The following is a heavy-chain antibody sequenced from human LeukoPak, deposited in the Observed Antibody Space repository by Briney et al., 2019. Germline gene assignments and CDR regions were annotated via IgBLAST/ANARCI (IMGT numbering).Heavy chain of an antibody. CDR1: GFTFSSYW. Sequence: GGSLRLSCAAPGFTFSSYWMNWARQAPGKGLEWVASINHNGNVNYYVDSVKGRFTISRDNAKNSLYLQMSNLRAEDTAVYFCARGGGLDVWGQGATVTVSS. CDR3: ARGGGLDV. CDR2: INHNGNVN. D-gene: IGHD3-16*01. J-gene: IGHJ6*02. V-gene: IGHV3-7*03.